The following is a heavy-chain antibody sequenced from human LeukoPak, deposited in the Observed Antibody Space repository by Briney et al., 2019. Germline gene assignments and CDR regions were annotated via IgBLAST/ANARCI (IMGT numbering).Heavy chain of an antibody. J-gene: IGHJ6*03. V-gene: IGHV4-34*01. Sequence: SETLSLTCAVYGGSFSGYYWSWIRQPPGKELEWIGEINHSGSTNNNPSLKSRVTISVDTSKNQFSLKLSSVTAADTAVYYCARGPDVSSSPPYYYYYYMDVWGKGTTVTVSS. D-gene: IGHD6-6*01. CDR1: GGSFSGYY. CDR2: INHSGST. CDR3: ARGPDVSSSPPYYYYYYMDV.